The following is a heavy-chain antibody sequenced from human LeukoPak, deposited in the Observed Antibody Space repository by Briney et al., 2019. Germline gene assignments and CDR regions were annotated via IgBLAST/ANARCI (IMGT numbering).Heavy chain of an antibody. J-gene: IGHJ4*02. Sequence: GGSLRLSCAASGFTFSSYSMNWVRQAPGKGLEWVSSISRSSSYIYYADSVKGRFTISRDNAKNSLYLQMNSLRAEDTAVYYCARGTLGLNPDIFEEWGQGTLVTVSS. V-gene: IGHV3-21*01. D-gene: IGHD1-14*01. CDR2: ISRSSSYI. CDR3: ARGTLGLNPDIFEE. CDR1: GFTFSSYS.